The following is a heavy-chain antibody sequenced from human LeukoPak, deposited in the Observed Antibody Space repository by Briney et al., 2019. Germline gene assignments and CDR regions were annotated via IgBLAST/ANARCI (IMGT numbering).Heavy chain of an antibody. Sequence: PGGSLRLSCAASGFTFSDLYMDWVRQAPGKGLEWVGRTGNKPNSYTTEYAASVKGRFTISRDDSKNSLFLQMNSLKTEDTAVYYCVRDFYESSGSTYYFDYWGQGTLVTVSS. CDR3: VRDFYESSGSTYYFDY. J-gene: IGHJ4*02. CDR1: GFTFSDLY. V-gene: IGHV3-72*01. CDR2: TGNKPNSYTT. D-gene: IGHD3-22*01.